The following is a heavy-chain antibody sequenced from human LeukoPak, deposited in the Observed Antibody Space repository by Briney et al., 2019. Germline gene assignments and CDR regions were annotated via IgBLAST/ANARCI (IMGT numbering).Heavy chain of an antibody. CDR2: IYYSGST. D-gene: IGHD1-7*01. Sequence: SETLSLTCTVSNGSISSSSYYWGWIRQPPGKGLEWIGSIYYSGSTYYNPSLKSRVTVSVDTSRNQFSLQLNSVTPEDTAVYYCARRGELQSLDYWGQGTLVTVSS. V-gene: IGHV4-39*01. J-gene: IGHJ4*02. CDR1: NGSISSSSYY. CDR3: ARRGELQSLDY.